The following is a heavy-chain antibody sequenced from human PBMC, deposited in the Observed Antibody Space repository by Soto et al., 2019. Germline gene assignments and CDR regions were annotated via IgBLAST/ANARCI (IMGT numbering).Heavy chain of an antibody. Sequence: EVQLVESGGGLVQPGGSLRLSCAASGFTFSSYSMNWVRQAPGKGLEWVSYISSSSSTIYYADSVKGRFTISRDNAKNSLYLQMNSLRDEDTAVYYCAGIFGFLEWSNRADYWGQGTLVTVSS. CDR2: ISSSSSTI. CDR1: GFTFSSYS. CDR3: AGIFGFLEWSNRADY. J-gene: IGHJ4*02. V-gene: IGHV3-48*02. D-gene: IGHD3-3*01.